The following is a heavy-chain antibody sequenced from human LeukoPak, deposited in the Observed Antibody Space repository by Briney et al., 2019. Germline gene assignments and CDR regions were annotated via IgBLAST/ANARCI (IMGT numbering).Heavy chain of an antibody. V-gene: IGHV1-58*02. J-gene: IGHJ3*02. CDR1: GFTFTSSA. Sequence: GTSVKVSCKASGFTFTSSAMQWVRQARGQRLEWIGWIVVGSGNTNYAQKFQERVTITRDMSTSTAYMELSSLRSEDTAVYYCAAVPYYGSGSYYNGPNDALDIWGQGTMVTVSS. CDR3: AAVPYYGSGSYYNGPNDALDI. CDR2: IVVGSGNT. D-gene: IGHD3-10*01.